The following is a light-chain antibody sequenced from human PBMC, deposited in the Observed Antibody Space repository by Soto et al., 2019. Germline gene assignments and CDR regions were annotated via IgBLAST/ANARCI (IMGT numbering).Light chain of an antibody. CDR3: XXYNNWLFT. J-gene: IGKJ5*01. Sequence: EIVMTQSPATLSVSPGERATLSCRASQSVSSNVAWYQQKPGQALRLLIYGASTRATGIPARFSGSGSGTEXXXXXXXXXXEDFAVYYCXXYNNWLFTFGQGTRLEIK. CDR2: GAS. CDR1: QSVSSN. V-gene: IGKV3-15*01.